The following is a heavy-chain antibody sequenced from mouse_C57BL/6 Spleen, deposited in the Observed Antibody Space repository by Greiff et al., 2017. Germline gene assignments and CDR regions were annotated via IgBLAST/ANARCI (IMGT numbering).Heavy chain of an antibody. V-gene: IGHV1-52*01. J-gene: IGHJ2*01. CDR3: ARSGGLLLFDY. CDR1: GYTFTSYW. CDR2: IDPSDSEP. D-gene: IGHD1-1*01. Sequence: VQLQQPGAELVRPGSSVKLSCKASGYTFTSYWMHWVKQRPIQGLEWIGNIDPSDSEPNYNQKFKDKATLTVDKSSSTAYMQLSSLTSEYSAVYYCARSGGLLLFDYWGQGTTLTVSS.